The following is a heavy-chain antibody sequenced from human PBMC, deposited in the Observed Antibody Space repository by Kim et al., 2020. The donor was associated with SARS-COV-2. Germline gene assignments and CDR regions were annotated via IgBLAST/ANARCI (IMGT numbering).Heavy chain of an antibody. CDR1: GFTLNSNV. Sequence: GGSLRLSCATSGFTLNSNVMAWVRQAPFKGLHFVSAILFLFDGTFYADSVKGRFTISRDISENTLYLQMNSLRVEDTAIYYCAKLKTMLQGVNYFDSWGQGTLVAVPS. CDR2: ILFLFDGT. D-gene: IGHD3-10*01. J-gene: IGHJ5*01. V-gene: IGHV3-23*01. CDR3: AKLKTMLQGVNYFDS.